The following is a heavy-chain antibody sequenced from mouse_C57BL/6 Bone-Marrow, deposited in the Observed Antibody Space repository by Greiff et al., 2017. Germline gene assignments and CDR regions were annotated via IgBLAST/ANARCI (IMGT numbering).Heavy chain of an antibody. CDR3: ARSYYSPWFAY. CDR1: GYTFTSYW. CDR2: IYPGSGST. D-gene: IGHD2-12*01. Sequence: QVQLKQPGAELVKPGASVKMSCKASGYTFTSYWITWVKQRPGQGLEWIGDIYPGSGSTNYNEKFKSKATLTVDKSSSTAYMQLSSLTSEDSAVYYCARSYYSPWFAYWGQGTLVTVSA. V-gene: IGHV1-55*01. J-gene: IGHJ3*01.